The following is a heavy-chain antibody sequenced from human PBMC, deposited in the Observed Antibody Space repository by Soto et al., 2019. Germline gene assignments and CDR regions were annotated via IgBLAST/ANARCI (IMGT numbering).Heavy chain of an antibody. CDR3: ARDLMLYVRDN. V-gene: IGHV1-8*01. CDR1: GYTFTSCD. Sequence: GASVKVSCKASGYTFTSCDISWVRQAPGQGPEWMGWMNPNSGNTGYAQKFRGRVTMTRNTSISTAYMELSSLRSEDTAVYYCARDLMLYVRDNWGQGTLVTVSS. CDR2: MNPNSGNT. D-gene: IGHD2-8*01. J-gene: IGHJ4*02.